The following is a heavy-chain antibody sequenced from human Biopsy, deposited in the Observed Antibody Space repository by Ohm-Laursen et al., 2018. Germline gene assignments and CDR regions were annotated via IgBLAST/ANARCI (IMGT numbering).Heavy chain of an antibody. Sequence: SDTLSLTCAVSGGSVSSNVAYWAWIRQPPGKGLESIGSIFYSGITYYNPSLQSRVTMSVDTSKNQFSLNLTSVTAADTAVYYCARRPTGFWFDPWGQGTLVIVSS. CDR1: GGSVSSNVAY. V-gene: IGHV4-39*01. J-gene: IGHJ5*02. CDR2: IFYSGIT. CDR3: ARRPTGFWFDP.